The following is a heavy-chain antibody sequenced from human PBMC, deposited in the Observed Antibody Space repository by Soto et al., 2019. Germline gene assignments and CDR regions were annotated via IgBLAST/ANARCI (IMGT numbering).Heavy chain of an antibody. CDR1: GFTFTSSA. J-gene: IGHJ6*02. Sequence: SVKVSCKSSGFTFTSSAVQLVRQARGQRLEWIGWIVVGSGNTNYAQKFQERVTITRDMSTSTAYMELSSLRSEDTAVYYCAAEGVLPSAIKYYDHGIHLWGQATPATVSS. CDR2: IVVGSGNT. CDR3: AAEGVLPSAIKYYDHGIHL. D-gene: IGHD2-2*01. V-gene: IGHV1-58*01.